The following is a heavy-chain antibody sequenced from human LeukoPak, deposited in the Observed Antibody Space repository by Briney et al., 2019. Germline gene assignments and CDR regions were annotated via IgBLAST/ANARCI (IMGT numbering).Heavy chain of an antibody. CDR2: ISYSGST. V-gene: IGHV4-61*05. J-gene: IGHJ4*02. Sequence: SETLSLTCTVSGVSISTSRYYWGWIRQPPGKGLEWIGYISYSGSTNYNPSLKSRVTISVDTSKNQFSLKLSSVTAADTAVYYCARIQQLVPYYFDYWGQGTLVTVSS. CDR1: GVSISTSRYY. D-gene: IGHD6-13*01. CDR3: ARIQQLVPYYFDY.